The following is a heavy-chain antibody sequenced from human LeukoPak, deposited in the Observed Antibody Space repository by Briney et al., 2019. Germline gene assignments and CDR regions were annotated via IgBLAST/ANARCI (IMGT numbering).Heavy chain of an antibody. CDR1: GGSFSGYY. V-gene: IGHV4-34*01. CDR3: AREEDNSSWLDLDS. J-gene: IGHJ4*02. CDR2: INHGGST. D-gene: IGHD6-13*01. Sequence: PSETLSLTCAVFGGSFSGYYWSWIRQPPGKGLEWIGRINHGGSTNYNPSLKSRVTISVGTSKNQFSLKLSSVTAADTAVYYCAREEDNSSWLDLDSWGQGTLVSVSS.